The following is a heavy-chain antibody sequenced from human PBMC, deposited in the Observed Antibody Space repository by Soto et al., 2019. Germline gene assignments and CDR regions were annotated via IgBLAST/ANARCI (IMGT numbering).Heavy chain of an antibody. CDR1: GFTFSSYA. D-gene: IGHD4-17*01. CDR3: AKAEVLMTTVSNFDY. J-gene: IGHJ4*02. V-gene: IGHV3-23*01. CDR2: ISGSGGST. Sequence: GGSLRLSCAASGFTFSSYAMSWVRQAPGKGLEWVSAISGSGGSTYYADSVKGRFTISRDNSKNTLYLQMNSLRAEDTAVYYCAKAEVLMTTVSNFDYWGQGTLVTVSS.